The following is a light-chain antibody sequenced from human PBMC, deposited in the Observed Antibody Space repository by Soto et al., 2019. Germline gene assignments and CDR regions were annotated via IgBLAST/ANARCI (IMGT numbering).Light chain of an antibody. CDR2: AAS. CDR1: QAMRND. J-gene: IGKJ1*01. V-gene: IGKV1-17*01. Sequence: DTPMTESPSSLSASVRDRVTISCRERQAMRNDLGWYQQKPGKAPKRLIYAASSLDSEVPLRFSGSGSGTEFALTISSLQPEDFATYYCLQHNTYPWTFGQGTKVDIK. CDR3: LQHNTYPWT.